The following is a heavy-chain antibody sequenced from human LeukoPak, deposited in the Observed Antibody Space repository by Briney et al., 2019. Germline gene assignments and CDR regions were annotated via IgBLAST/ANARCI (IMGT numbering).Heavy chain of an antibody. CDR2: IIPIFGTA. CDR3: ARDRRNYYGSGSQFDY. J-gene: IGHJ4*02. Sequence: GASVKVSCKASGGTFSSYAISWVRQAPGQGLEWMGRIIPIFGTANYAQKFQGRVTITTDESTSTACMELSSLRSEDTAVYYCARDRRNYYGSGSQFDYWGQGTLVTVSS. V-gene: IGHV1-69*05. CDR1: GGTFSSYA. D-gene: IGHD3-10*01.